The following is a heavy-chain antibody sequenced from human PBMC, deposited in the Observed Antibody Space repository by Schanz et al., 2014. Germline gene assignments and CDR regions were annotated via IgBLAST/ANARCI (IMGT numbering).Heavy chain of an antibody. D-gene: IGHD1-1*01. Sequence: QVQLVQSGGELKNPGASVKVSCKASGYSFSAYYIHWMRQAPGQGLEWLGRFTHISQKFQGRVTMTRDTSSTTAYMELNSLRSDDTAVYYCVRELSGGTFDYWGQGALVTVSS. V-gene: IGHV1-2*06. CDR1: GYSFSAYY. CDR2: FT. J-gene: IGHJ4*02. CDR3: VRELSGGTFDY.